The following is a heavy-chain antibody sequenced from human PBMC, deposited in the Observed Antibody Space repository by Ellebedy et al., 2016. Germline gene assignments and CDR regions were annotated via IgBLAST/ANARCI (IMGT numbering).Heavy chain of an antibody. CDR1: GFTFSSYW. CDR2: ISSSSYR. Sequence: GGSLRLXXAASGFTFSSYWMNWVRQAPGKGLEWVSFISSSSYRDYADSVKGRFSISRDNAKNALYLQMNSLRAEDTAVYYCARDGIYGLSNYGMDVWGQGTTVTVSS. J-gene: IGHJ6*02. D-gene: IGHD1-26*01. V-gene: IGHV3-21*01. CDR3: ARDGIYGLSNYGMDV.